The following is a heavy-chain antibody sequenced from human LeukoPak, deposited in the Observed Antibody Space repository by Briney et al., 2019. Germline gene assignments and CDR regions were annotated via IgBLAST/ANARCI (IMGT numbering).Heavy chain of an antibody. CDR2: IYHSGST. Sequence: ASETLSLTCTVSGGSISSGGYYWSWIRQPPGKGLEWIGYIYHSGSTYYNPSLKSRVTISVDRSKNQFSLKLSSVTAADTAVYYCARGEEGIAAAGPHYYYYMDVWGKGTTVTVSS. D-gene: IGHD6-13*01. CDR3: ARGEEGIAAAGPHYYYYMDV. J-gene: IGHJ6*03. V-gene: IGHV4-30-2*01. CDR1: GGSISSGGYY.